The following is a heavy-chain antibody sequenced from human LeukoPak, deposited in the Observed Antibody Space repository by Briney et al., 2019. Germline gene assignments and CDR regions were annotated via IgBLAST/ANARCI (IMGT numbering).Heavy chain of an antibody. Sequence: ASVKVSCKASGYTFAGYYMRWVRQAPGQGLEWMGWINPNSGGTNYAQKFQGRVTMTRDTSISTAYMELSRLRSDDTAVYYCARDPRASWGIPMDVWGQGTTVTVSS. CDR1: GYTFAGYY. J-gene: IGHJ6*02. CDR3: ARDPRASWGIPMDV. V-gene: IGHV1-2*02. D-gene: IGHD2-21*01. CDR2: INPNSGGT.